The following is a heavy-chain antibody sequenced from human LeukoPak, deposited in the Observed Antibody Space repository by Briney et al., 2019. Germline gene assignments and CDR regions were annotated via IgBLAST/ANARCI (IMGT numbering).Heavy chain of an antibody. CDR2: ISYDGSNK. CDR1: GFTFDDYD. Sequence: GGSLRLSCAASGFTFDDYDMHWVRQAPGKGLEWVALISYDGSNKYFGDSVKGRFTISRDSFKNTLYLQMNSLRAEDTAVYYCAKGYDVDYWGQGTLVTVSS. V-gene: IGHV3-30*18. J-gene: IGHJ4*02. CDR3: AKGYDVDY. D-gene: IGHD5-12*01.